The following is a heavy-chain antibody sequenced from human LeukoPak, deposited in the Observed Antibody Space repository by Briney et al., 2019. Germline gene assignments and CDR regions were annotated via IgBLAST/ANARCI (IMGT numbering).Heavy chain of an antibody. CDR2: IYSGGST. CDR1: GFTVSSYY. V-gene: IGHV3-53*01. Sequence: PGGSLRLSCAASGFTVSSYYMSWVRQAPGKGLEWVSVIYSGGSTYYAASVKGRFTISRDNSKNTLYLQLNSQRAEDTAADYYARARTSGERIDYWGQGTLVTVSS. J-gene: IGHJ4*02. CDR3: ARARTSGERIDY.